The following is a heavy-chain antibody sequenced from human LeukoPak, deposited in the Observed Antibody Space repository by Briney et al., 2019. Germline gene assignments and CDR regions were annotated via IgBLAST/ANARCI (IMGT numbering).Heavy chain of an antibody. CDR1: GGTFSSYA. J-gene: IGHJ4*02. V-gene: IGHV1-69*13. CDR3: ARGYYDAPFDY. Sequence: SVTVSCTASGGTFSSYAISWVRQAPGQGLEWMGGIIPIFGTANYAQKFQGRVTITADGSTSTAYMELSSLRSEDTAVYYCARGYYDAPFDYWGQGTLVTVSS. CDR2: IIPIFGTA. D-gene: IGHD3-3*01.